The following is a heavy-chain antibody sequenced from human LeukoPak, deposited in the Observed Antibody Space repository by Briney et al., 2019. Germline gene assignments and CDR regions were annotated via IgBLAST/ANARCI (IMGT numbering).Heavy chain of an antibody. CDR2: IYYSGST. V-gene: IGHV4-39*01. CDR3: ASTKELAALSFDY. CDR1: GGSISSSSYY. Sequence: SETLSLTCTVSGGSISSSSYYWGWIRQPPGKGLEWIGSIYYSGSTYYNPSLKSQVTISVDTSKNQFSLKLSSVTAADTAVYYCASTKELAALSFDYWGQGTLVTVSS. J-gene: IGHJ4*02. D-gene: IGHD6-6*01.